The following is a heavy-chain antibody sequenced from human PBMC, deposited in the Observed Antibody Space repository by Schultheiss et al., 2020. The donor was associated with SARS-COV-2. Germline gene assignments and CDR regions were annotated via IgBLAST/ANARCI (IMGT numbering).Heavy chain of an antibody. CDR3: ARRQWLPRYFDL. D-gene: IGHD6-19*01. J-gene: IGHJ2*01. CDR2: IYYSGST. Sequence: SETLSLTCTVSGGSISSGGYYWSWIRQHPGKGLEWIGYIYYSGSTYYNPSLKSLVTMSLDTSRNQFSLKLSSMTAADTAVYYCARRQWLPRYFDLWGRGTLVTVSS. CDR1: GGSISSGGYY. V-gene: IGHV4-31*01.